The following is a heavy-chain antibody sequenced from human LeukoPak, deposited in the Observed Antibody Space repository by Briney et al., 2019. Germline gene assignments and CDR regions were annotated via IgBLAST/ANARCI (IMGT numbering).Heavy chain of an antibody. CDR3: AREGFKYCSSTSCYDAFDI. Sequence: SVKVSCKASGGTFSSYAISWVRQAPGQGLEWMGGIIPIFGTANYAQKFQGRVTITADESTSTAFMELSSLRSEDTAVYYCAREGFKYCSSTSCYDAFDIWGQGTMVTVSS. CDR1: GGTFSSYA. J-gene: IGHJ3*02. D-gene: IGHD2-2*01. V-gene: IGHV1-69*01. CDR2: IIPIFGTA.